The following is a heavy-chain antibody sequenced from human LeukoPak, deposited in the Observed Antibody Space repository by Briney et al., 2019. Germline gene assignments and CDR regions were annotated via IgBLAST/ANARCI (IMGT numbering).Heavy chain of an antibody. J-gene: IGHJ3*02. V-gene: IGHV4-61*02. CDR1: GGSISSGSYY. Sequence: SQTLSLTCTVSGGSISSGSYYWSWIRQPAGKGLEWIGRIYTSGSTNYNPSLKSRVTISVDTSKNQFSLKLSSVTAADTAVYYCARGSGYSYGPGAFDIWGRGTMVTVSS. CDR2: IYTSGST. CDR3: ARGSGYSYGPGAFDI. D-gene: IGHD5-18*01.